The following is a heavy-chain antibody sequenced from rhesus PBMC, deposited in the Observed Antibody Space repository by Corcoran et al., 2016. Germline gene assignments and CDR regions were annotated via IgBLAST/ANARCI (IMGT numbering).Heavy chain of an antibody. D-gene: IGHD6-19*01. CDR3: NADSLGL. CDR1: GLTCSDYS. J-gene: IGHJ6*01. CDR2: VTRGGGST. V-gene: IGHV3S42*01. Sequence: EVQMVESGGGLAKPGGSLRLACAASGLTCSDYSMEWVRETEGGEAESTASVTRGGGSTRNGDSVRGRFFISRDNSKNTIFLQMTTLRPDDTGVYYCNADSLGLWGQGVVVTVSS.